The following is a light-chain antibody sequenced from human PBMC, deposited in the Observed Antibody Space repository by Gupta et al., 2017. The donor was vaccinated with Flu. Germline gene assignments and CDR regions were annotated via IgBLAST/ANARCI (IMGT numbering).Light chain of an antibody. V-gene: IGLV1-47*01. CDR2: KNS. Sequence: QSVVTQPPSVSGTPGQRVTISCSGSSSNVGTNFVSWYQQFPGTAPKLLIYKNSQRPSGVPDRFSGSRSGTSASLVSSGLRAEDEADYFCAAWDDSLTWVFGGGTKLTVV. CDR1: SSNVGTNF. CDR3: AAWDDSLTWV. J-gene: IGLJ3*02.